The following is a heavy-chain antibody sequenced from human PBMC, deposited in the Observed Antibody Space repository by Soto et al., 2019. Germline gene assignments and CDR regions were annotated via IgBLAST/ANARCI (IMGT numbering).Heavy chain of an antibody. Sequence: ASVKVSCKASGYTFTSYAMHWVRQAPGQRLEWMGWINAGNGNTKYSQKFQGRVTITRDTSASTAYMELSSLRSEDTAVYYCARGGDYVRGLGYWGQGTLVTVSS. CDR1: GYTFTSYA. CDR3: ARGGDYVRGLGY. V-gene: IGHV1-3*01. D-gene: IGHD4-17*01. CDR2: INAGNGNT. J-gene: IGHJ4*02.